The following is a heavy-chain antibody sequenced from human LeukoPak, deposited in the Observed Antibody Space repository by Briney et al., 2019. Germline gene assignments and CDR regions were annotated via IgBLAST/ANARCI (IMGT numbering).Heavy chain of an antibody. CDR3: ARGTDYDILADYFDY. J-gene: IGHJ4*02. V-gene: IGHV3-30*01. Sequence: SVRGRFTISRDNSKNTLFLQMNSLRPEDTAVYYCARGTDYDILADYFDYRGQGTLVTVSS. D-gene: IGHD3-9*01.